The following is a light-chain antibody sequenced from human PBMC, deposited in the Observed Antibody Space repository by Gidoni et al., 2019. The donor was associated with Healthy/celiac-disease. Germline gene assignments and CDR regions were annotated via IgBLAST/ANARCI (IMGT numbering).Light chain of an antibody. CDR1: SSDAGGYNY. Sequence: QPRSVLGSPGQSVTISCTGTSSDAGGYNYVSWYQQHPGKAPKLMIYDVSKRPSGVPDRFSGSKSGNTASLTISGLQAEDEADYYCCSYAGSYTGVFGGGTKLTVL. V-gene: IGLV2-11*01. CDR3: CSYAGSYTGV. CDR2: DVS. J-gene: IGLJ2*01.